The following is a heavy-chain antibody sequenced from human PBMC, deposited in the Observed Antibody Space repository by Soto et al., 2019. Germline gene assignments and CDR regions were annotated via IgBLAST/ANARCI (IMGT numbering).Heavy chain of an antibody. CDR1: GGSISSGGYS. V-gene: IGHV4-30-2*01. Sequence: QLQLQESGSGLVKPSQTLSLTCAVSGGSISSGGYSWSWLRQPPGKGLAWIGYIYHSGSTYYNPSLKGRVTTSVDRSKNQCSRKLSSVTAADTAVYYCAIVPDRWGQGTLVTVSS. J-gene: IGHJ5*02. D-gene: IGHD2-2*01. CDR2: IYHSGST. CDR3: AIVPDR.